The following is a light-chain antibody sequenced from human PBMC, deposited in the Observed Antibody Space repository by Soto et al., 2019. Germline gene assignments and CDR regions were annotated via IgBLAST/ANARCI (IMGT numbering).Light chain of an antibody. CDR2: DVT. V-gene: IGLV2-14*03. CDR3: SSYTTRNTEV. Sequence: QSALTQPASVSGSPGQSISISCIGTSSDVGAFNYVSWYQHHPGKAPQLIIYDVTSRPSGVSNRFSASKSGNTASLTISRLQAEDEADYYCSSYTTRNTEVFGTGTKVTVL. J-gene: IGLJ1*01. CDR1: SSDVGAFNY.